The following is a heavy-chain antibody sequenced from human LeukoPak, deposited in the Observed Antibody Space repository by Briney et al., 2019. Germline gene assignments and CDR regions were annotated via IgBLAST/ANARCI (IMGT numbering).Heavy chain of an antibody. CDR2: IYSGGST. Sequence: GGSLRPSCAASGFTVSSNYMSWVRQAPGKGLEWVSVIYSGGSTYYADSVKGRFTISRDNSKNTLYLQMNSLRAEDTAVYYCARDVGQWEKRWVFYYYGMDVWGQGTTVTVSS. CDR1: GFTVSSNY. D-gene: IGHD1-26*01. V-gene: IGHV3-66*01. J-gene: IGHJ6*02. CDR3: ARDVGQWEKRWVFYYYGMDV.